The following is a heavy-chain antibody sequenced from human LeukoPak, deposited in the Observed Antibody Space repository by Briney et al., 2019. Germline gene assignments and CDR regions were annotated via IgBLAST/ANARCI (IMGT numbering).Heavy chain of an antibody. Sequence: PSETLSLTCTVSGGSISSGGYYWSWIRQPPGKGLEWIGYIYYSGSTNYNPSLKSRVTISVDTSKNQFSLKLSSVTAADTAVYYCARVSAYCGGDCYSIWGQGTLVTVSS. J-gene: IGHJ4*02. CDR2: IYYSGST. D-gene: IGHD2-21*02. CDR3: ARVSAYCGGDCYSI. CDR1: GGSISSGGYY. V-gene: IGHV4-61*08.